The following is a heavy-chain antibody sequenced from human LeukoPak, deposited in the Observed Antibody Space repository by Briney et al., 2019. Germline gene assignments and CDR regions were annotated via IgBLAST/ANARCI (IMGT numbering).Heavy chain of an antibody. Sequence: GGSLRLSCAASGFAFNNYAMTWVRQAPGKGLEWVSNINDNGGQRHYADSVKGRFTISRDNSKNTLFLQMDSLRAEDTAVYYCAKTQWRVGATDYFDYWGQGILVTVSS. CDR3: AKTQWRVGATDYFDY. CDR2: INDNGGQR. CDR1: GFAFNNYA. J-gene: IGHJ4*02. V-gene: IGHV3-23*01. D-gene: IGHD1-26*01.